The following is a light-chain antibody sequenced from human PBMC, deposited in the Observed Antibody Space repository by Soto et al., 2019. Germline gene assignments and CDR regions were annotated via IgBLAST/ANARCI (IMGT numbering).Light chain of an antibody. V-gene: IGKV1-33*01. CDR3: QQYDSFPYS. CDR2: DAS. CDR1: QDITNY. Sequence: IQMTQSPSFLSASIGDRVTITCQASQDITNYLNWYQQKPGKAPKLLIYDASMLERGVPSRFSGGGSGTHFTFTISSLQPEDIATFYCQQYDSFPYSFGQGTKVDIK. J-gene: IGKJ2*03.